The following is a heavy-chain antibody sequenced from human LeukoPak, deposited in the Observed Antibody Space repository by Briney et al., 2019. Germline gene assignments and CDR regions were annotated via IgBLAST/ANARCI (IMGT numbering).Heavy chain of an antibody. CDR1: GYSISSGYY. CDR2: IKQDGSAK. CDR3: ARDRGSRAGSDY. J-gene: IGHJ4*02. D-gene: IGHD3-10*01. Sequence: ETLSLTCTVSGYSISSGYYWGWVRQAPGKGLEWVAYIKQDGSAKYYVDSVKGRFTISRDNAQNSLYLQMNNLRVEDTAVYYCARDRGSRAGSDYWGQGTRVTVSS. V-gene: IGHV3-7*01.